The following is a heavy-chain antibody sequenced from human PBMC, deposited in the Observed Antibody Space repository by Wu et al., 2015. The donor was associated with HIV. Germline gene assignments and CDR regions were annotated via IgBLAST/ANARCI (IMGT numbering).Heavy chain of an antibody. D-gene: IGHD3-3*01. CDR1: ANTFINYY. J-gene: IGHJ4*02. CDR3: ASDSSEGPFSHYYFAY. V-gene: IGHV1-46*01. CDR2: IDPSGGRT. Sequence: QVQLVQSGAEVKKPGASVRVSCKASANTFINYYIHWVRQAPGQGLEWMGIIDPSGGRTTYAQKFQGRLTMTRDTSISTAYMELSGLTSDDTAVYYCASDSSEGPFSHYYFAYWGQGSLVTVSS.